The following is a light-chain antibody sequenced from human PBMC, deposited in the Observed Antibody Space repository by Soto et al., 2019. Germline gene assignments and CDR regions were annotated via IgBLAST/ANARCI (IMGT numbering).Light chain of an antibody. J-gene: IGKJ1*01. CDR3: QQNYRIPWT. CDR2: AAS. CDR1: QSASSF. V-gene: IGKV1-39*01. Sequence: DIQMTQSPSSLSASVGDRVTITCRASQSASSFLNWYQQKPGKAPNLLIYAASSLLSGVPSRFSGSGSGTVFTLTISSLQPEDFATYYCQQNYRIPWTFGQGTKVEIK.